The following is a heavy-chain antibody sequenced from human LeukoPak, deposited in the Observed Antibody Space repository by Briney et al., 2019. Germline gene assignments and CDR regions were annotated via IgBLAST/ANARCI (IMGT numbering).Heavy chain of an antibody. CDR2: IWYDGSNK. Sequence: GRSLRLYCAAYGFTFSSYGMHWVRQAQGKGLEWVAVIWYDGSNKYYADYVKGRFTISRDNSKNTLYLQMNSLRAEDTAVYYCARDLWRKGYSYGLDYCGQGTLVTVSS. CDR1: GFTFSSYG. D-gene: IGHD5-18*01. J-gene: IGHJ4*02. V-gene: IGHV3-33*01. CDR3: ARDLWRKGYSYGLDY.